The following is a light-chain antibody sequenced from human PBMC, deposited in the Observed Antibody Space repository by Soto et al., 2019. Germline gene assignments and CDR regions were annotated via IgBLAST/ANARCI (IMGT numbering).Light chain of an antibody. V-gene: IGKV3-11*01. Sequence: EIVLTQSPATLSLSPGERATLSCRASQSVSNYLAWYQQKPGQAPRLLIYDASNRATGIPARFSGSGPGTDFTLTISTLEPEDFAVYYCQQHINRLSFGGGTKVDIK. J-gene: IGKJ4*01. CDR1: QSVSNY. CDR2: DAS. CDR3: QQHINRLS.